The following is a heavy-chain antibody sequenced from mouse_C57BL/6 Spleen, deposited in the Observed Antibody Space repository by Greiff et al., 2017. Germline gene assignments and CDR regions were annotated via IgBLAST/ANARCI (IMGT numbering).Heavy chain of an antibody. V-gene: IGHV5-9-1*02. D-gene: IGHD1-1*01. CDR1: GFTFSSYA. Sequence: EVHLVESGEGLVKPGGSLKLSCAASGFTFSSYAMSWVRQTPEKRLEWVAYISSGGDYIYYADTVKGRFTISRDNARNTLYLQMSSLKSEDTAMYYCTRDRRVYGSSLYAMDYWGQGTSVTVSS. CDR2: ISSGGDYI. J-gene: IGHJ4*01. CDR3: TRDRRVYGSSLYAMDY.